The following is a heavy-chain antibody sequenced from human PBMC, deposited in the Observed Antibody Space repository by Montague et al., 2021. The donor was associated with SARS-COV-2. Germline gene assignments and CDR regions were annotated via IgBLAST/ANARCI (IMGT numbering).Heavy chain of an antibody. Sequence: SETLSLTCTVSGDSISRNSYYWGWIRQPPGKGLKWIGSMPYSGSTYHNPSLKSRVSISVDTSKNRFSLKLSSMTAADTAVYYCAKSAWHNWYFDIWGRGTLVTVSS. CDR2: MPYSGST. CDR3: AKSAWHNWYFDI. CDR1: GDSISRNSYY. J-gene: IGHJ2*01. V-gene: IGHV4-39*01. D-gene: IGHD2/OR15-2a*01.